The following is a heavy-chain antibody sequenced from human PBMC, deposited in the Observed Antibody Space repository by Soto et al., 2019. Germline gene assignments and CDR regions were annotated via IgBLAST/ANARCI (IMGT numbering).Heavy chain of an antibody. V-gene: IGHV3-30*04. D-gene: IGHD6-13*01. CDR3: ARRGYGSRWPNVYMDV. J-gene: IGHJ6*03. Sequence: GGSLRLSCAASEFTFNRHAMHWVRQAPGKGLEWVAVISHDGRIKYYADSVKGRFTISRDNSMNTLDLQMNSLRAEDTAIYYCARRGYGSRWPNVYMDVWGKGTTVTVSS. CDR2: ISHDGRIK. CDR1: EFTFNRHA.